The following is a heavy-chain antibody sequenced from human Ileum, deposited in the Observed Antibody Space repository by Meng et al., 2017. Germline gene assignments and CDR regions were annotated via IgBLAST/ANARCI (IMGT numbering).Heavy chain of an antibody. CDR3: LSDNSGCLDY. Sequence: GLGQASGPGALSPSLSRSVTCSVCGGSVSTRDSQSCGIRQPRRKGLESIGYDGTTSYGNTQSRVTTSADKSKRQFSLKLTSLTAAETTVYYCLSDNSGCLDYWGQGILVTVSS. V-gene: IGHV4-61*08. J-gene: IGHJ4*02. CDR1: GGSVSTRDSQ. D-gene: IGHD1-1*01. CDR2: DGT.